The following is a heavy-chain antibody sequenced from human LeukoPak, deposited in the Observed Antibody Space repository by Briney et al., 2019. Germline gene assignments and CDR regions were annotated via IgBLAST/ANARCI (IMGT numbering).Heavy chain of an antibody. J-gene: IGHJ5*02. CDR3: ARHGVLYDSSGYYYNWFDP. Sequence: ESGPALVKPTQTLTLTCTVSGFSLSNARMGVSWIRQPPGKALEWLAHIFSNDEKSYSTSLKSRLTISKDTSKSQVVLTMTNMDPVDTATYYCARHGVLYDSSGYYYNWFDPWGQGTLVTVSS. CDR2: IFSNDEK. V-gene: IGHV2-26*01. CDR1: GFSLSNARMG. D-gene: IGHD3-22*01.